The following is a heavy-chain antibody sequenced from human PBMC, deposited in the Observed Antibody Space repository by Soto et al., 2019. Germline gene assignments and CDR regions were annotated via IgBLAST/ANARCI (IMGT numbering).Heavy chain of an antibody. CDR3: ARSPLRSYHMDV. J-gene: IGHJ6*03. Sequence: EVQLVESGGGLVQPGGSLRLSCAASGFTVSSNYMNWVRQAPGKGLEWVSVIYSGGATYYADSVKGRFTISRDNSRDTLSLQMNSLRAEDTAVYYCARSPLRSYHMDVWGKGTTVTVSS. CDR1: GFTVSSNY. V-gene: IGHV3-66*01. CDR2: IYSGGAT. D-gene: IGHD4-17*01.